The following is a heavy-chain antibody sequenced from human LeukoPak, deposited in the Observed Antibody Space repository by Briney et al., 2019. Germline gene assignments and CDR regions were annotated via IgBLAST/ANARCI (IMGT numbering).Heavy chain of an antibody. CDR1: GYSFTSYW. J-gene: IGHJ4*02. CDR3: ASSKSSSWYPFYLDY. D-gene: IGHD6-13*01. CDR2: IYPGDSDT. Sequence: GESLKISCRGSGYSFTSYWIGWVRQMPGKGLEWMGIIYPGDSDTRYSPSFQGQVTISADKSFSTAYLQWSSLKASDTAIYYCASSKSSSWYPFYLDYWGQGTLVTVSS. V-gene: IGHV5-51*01.